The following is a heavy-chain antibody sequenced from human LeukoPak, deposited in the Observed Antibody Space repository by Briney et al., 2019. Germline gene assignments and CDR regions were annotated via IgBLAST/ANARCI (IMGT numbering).Heavy chain of an antibody. CDR1: GDSVSSNSAA. D-gene: IGHD3-22*01. CDR3: ARDRDSSSWFATFDL. CDR2: TFYRSKWYN. J-gene: IGHJ4*02. Sequence: PSQTLSLTCAISGDSVSSNSAAWNWIRQSPSRGLEWLGRTFYRSKWYNDYAVSVRSRITINPDTSKNHFSPQLKSVTPEDTAVYYCARDRDSSSWFATFDLWGQGTLVTVSS. V-gene: IGHV6-1*01.